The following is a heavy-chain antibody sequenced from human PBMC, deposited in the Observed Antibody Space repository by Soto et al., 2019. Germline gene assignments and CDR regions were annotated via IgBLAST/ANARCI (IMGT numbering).Heavy chain of an antibody. J-gene: IGHJ6*04. D-gene: IGHD7-27*01. Sequence: QVQLVESGGGVVQPGRSLRLSCAASGFTFSSYGMHWVRQAPGKGLEWVAVMSYDGSKKFYADSVKGRFTISIDNSKNTLYLQMNSLRGEDTAVYYCTKDGDPRYYYYGMDVCGKGTTVTVSS. CDR2: MSYDGSKK. V-gene: IGHV3-30*18. CDR3: TKDGDPRYYYYGMDV. CDR1: GFTFSSYG.